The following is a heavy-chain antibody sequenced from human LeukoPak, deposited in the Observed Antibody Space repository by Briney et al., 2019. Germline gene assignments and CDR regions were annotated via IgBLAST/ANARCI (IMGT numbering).Heavy chain of an antibody. J-gene: IGHJ3*02. CDR2: IYYSGST. CDR3: ARDLICSSTSCTFDI. D-gene: IGHD2-2*01. CDR1: GGSISSYY. Sequence: SETLSLTCTVSGGSISSYYWSWIRQPPGKGLEWIGYIYYSGSTNYNPSLKSRVTISVDTSKNQFSLKLSSVTAADTAVYYCARDLICSSTSCTFDIWGQGTMVTVSS. V-gene: IGHV4-59*12.